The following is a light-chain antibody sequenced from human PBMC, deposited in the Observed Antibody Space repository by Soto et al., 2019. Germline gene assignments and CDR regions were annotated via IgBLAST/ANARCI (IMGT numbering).Light chain of an antibody. CDR2: WAS. CDR1: QSVLYSSNNKNY. Sequence: DIVMTQSPDSLAVSLGERATINCKSSQSVLYSSNNKNYLAWYQQKPGQPPKLLIYWASTRESGVPDRFSGSGSGTDFTLASSSLHAEHVAVYYCQPYYSTPRTFGQGTKVEIK. V-gene: IGKV4-1*01. CDR3: QPYYSTPRT. J-gene: IGKJ1*01.